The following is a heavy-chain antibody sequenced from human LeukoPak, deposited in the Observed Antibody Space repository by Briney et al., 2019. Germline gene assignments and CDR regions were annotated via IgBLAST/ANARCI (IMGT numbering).Heavy chain of an antibody. CDR2: INWNGGST. Sequence: LSGGSLRLSCAASGFTFEDYGMSWVRQAPGKGVEGVSGINWNGGSTGYADCVKGRFTISRDNAKNSLYLQMNSLRAEDTALYYCARVSYHSSSPYFDYWGQGTLVTVSS. J-gene: IGHJ4*02. CDR3: ARVSYHSSSPYFDY. D-gene: IGHD6-6*01. V-gene: IGHV3-20*04. CDR1: GFTFEDYG.